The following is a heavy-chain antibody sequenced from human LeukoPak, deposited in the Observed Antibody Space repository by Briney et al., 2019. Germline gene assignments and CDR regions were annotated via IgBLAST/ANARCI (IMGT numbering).Heavy chain of an antibody. D-gene: IGHD3-22*01. CDR2: IYCSGST. V-gene: IGHV4-59*12. Sequence: SETLSLTCTVSGGSISSYYWSWIRQPPGKGLEWIGYIYCSGSTNYNPSLNSRVSISLEKSKNQFSLELRSVTAADTAVYYCARGRIAKIVVVHSFHYGMDVWGQGTTVTVSS. J-gene: IGHJ6*02. CDR3: ARGRIAKIVVVHSFHYGMDV. CDR1: GGSISSYY.